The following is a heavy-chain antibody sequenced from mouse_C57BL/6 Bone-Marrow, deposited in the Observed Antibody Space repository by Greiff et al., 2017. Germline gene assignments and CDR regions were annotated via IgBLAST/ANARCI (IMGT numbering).Heavy chain of an antibody. CDR2: IDPENGDT. D-gene: IGHD1-1*01. V-gene: IGHV14-4*01. CDR1: GFNIKDDY. Sequence: VQLQQSGAELVRPGASVKLSCTASGFNIKDDYMHWVKQRPEQGLEWIGWIDPENGDTEYASKFQGKATITADTSSNTSYLQLSSLTSEETAVYYCTHFYYYGSTPAWFAYWGQGTLVTVSA. CDR3: THFYYYGSTPAWFAY. J-gene: IGHJ3*01.